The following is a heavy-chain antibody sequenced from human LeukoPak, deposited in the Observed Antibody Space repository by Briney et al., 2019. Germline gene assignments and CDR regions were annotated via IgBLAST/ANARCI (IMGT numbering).Heavy chain of an antibody. V-gene: IGHV4-34*01. CDR1: GGSFSGYY. D-gene: IGHD2-8*01. Sequence: SETLSLTCAVYGGSFSGYYWSWIRQPPGKGLEWIGENNHSGSTNYNPSLKSRVTISVDTSKNQFSLKLSSVTAADTAVYYCARKYCTNGVCPRLFDYWGQGTLVTVSS. J-gene: IGHJ4*02. CDR2: NNHSGST. CDR3: ARKYCTNGVCPRLFDY.